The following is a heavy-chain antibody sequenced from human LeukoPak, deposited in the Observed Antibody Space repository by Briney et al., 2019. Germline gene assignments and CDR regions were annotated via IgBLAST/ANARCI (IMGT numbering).Heavy chain of an antibody. CDR3: AGYLGYYYNNSGYYRPDFYYYGMDV. CDR2: ITSKTVGGTT. Sequence: PGGSLRLSCAASGFTFSNAWMSWVRQAPGKGLEWVGRITSKTVGGTTDYAAPVKGRFTISRDDSKNTLYLQMNSLRVEDTAVYYCAGYLGYYYNNSGYYRPDFYYYGMDVWGHGTTVTVSS. V-gene: IGHV3-15*01. CDR1: GFTFSNAW. D-gene: IGHD3-22*01. J-gene: IGHJ6*02.